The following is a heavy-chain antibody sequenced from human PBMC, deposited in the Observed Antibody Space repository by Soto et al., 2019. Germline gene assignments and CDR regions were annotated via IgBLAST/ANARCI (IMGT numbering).Heavy chain of an antibody. CDR3: ARGAGVVNDY. D-gene: IGHD3-3*01. CDR1: GGLLRSYY. J-gene: IGHJ4*02. CDR2: IYYSGST. V-gene: IGHV4-59*01. Sequence: QVPLQEAGPGLVKPLEALSLNCTGSGGLLRSYYRGWIRQPPGKGLEWIGYIYYSGSTNYNPSLKSRVTISVDTSKNQFSLKLSSVTAADTAVYYCARGAGVVNDYWGQGTLVTVSS.